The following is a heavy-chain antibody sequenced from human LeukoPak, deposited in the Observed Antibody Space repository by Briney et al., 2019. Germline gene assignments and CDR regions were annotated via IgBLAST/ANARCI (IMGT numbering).Heavy chain of an antibody. Sequence: GGSLRLSCAASGFTVSSNYMSWVRQAPGKGLDWVSVIYSGGSTYYADSVKGRFTISRDNSKNTLYLQMNSLRAEDTAVYYCARGLRYFDWSPFDYWGQGTLVTVSS. D-gene: IGHD3-9*01. CDR2: IYSGGST. V-gene: IGHV3-66*02. J-gene: IGHJ4*02. CDR1: GFTVSSNY. CDR3: ARGLRYFDWSPFDY.